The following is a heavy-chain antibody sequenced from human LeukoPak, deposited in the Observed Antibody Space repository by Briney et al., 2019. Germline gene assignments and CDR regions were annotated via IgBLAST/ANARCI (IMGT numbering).Heavy chain of an antibody. CDR2: IYTSGST. CDR1: GGSFSGYY. D-gene: IGHD3-10*01. CDR3: ARDVVSYGSGSYSYYFDY. V-gene: IGHV4-4*07. Sequence: PSETLSLTCAVYGGSFSGYYWSWIRQPAGKGLEWIGRIYTSGSTNYNPSLKSRVTMSVDTSKNQFSLKLSSVTAADTAVYYCARDVVSYGSGSYSYYFDYWGQGTLVTVSS. J-gene: IGHJ4*02.